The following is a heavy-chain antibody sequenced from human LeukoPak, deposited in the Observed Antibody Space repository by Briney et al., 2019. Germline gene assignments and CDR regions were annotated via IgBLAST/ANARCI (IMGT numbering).Heavy chain of an antibody. J-gene: IGHJ3*02. CDR3: ARPIGYCSSTSCYYHAFDI. Sequence: ASVKVSCKASGYTFTSYGISWVRQAPGQGLEWMGWISAYNGNTNYAQKLQGRVTMTTDTSTSTAYMELSSLRSEDTAVYYCARPIGYCSSTSCYYHAFDIWGQGTMVTVSS. V-gene: IGHV1-18*01. D-gene: IGHD2-2*01. CDR1: GYTFTSYG. CDR2: ISAYNGNT.